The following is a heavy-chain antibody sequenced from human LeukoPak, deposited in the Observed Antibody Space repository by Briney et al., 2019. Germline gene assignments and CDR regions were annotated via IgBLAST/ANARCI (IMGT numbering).Heavy chain of an antibody. CDR1: GYTFTSYD. Sequence: GASVKVSCKASGYTFTSYDINWVRQATGQGLEWMGWMNPNSGNTGYAQKFQGRVTMTRNTSISTAYMELSSLRSEDTAVYYCARGPTHYDFLSVYYYCYYYMLGRGKGTTVSVS. J-gene: IGHJ6*03. D-gene: IGHD3-3*01. CDR2: MNPNSGNT. CDR3: ARGPTHYDFLSVYYYCYYYMLG. V-gene: IGHV1-8*01.